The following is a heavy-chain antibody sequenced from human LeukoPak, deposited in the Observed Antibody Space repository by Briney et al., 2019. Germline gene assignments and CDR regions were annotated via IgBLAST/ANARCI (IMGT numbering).Heavy chain of an antibody. D-gene: IGHD6-19*01. CDR1: GFTSSSYS. V-gene: IGHV3-48*01. CDR2: ITSTGTTI. CDR3: ARIYSSGRGNDALDI. J-gene: IGHJ3*02. Sequence: GSLRLSCAASGFTSSSYSMNWVRQAPGKGLQWGAYITSTGTTIPYADSGKGRFTISRDNANNSLFLQMNSLRAEDTAVYYCARIYSSGRGNDALDIWGEGTMVSVSS.